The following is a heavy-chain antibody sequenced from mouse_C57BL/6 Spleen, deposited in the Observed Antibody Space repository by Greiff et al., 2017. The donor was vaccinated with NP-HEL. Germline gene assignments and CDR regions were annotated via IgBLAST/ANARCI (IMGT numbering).Heavy chain of an antibody. CDR3: TEWDYGSIYFDV. V-gene: IGHV1-15*01. CDR1: GYTFTDYE. J-gene: IGHJ2*01. Sequence: QVQLKESGAELVRPGASVTLSCKASGYTFTDYEMHWVKQTPVHGLEWIGAIDPETGGTAYNQKFKGKAILTADKSSSTAYMELRSLTSEDSAVYYCTEWDYGSIYFDVWGKGTTLTVSS. D-gene: IGHD1-1*01. CDR2: IDPETGGT.